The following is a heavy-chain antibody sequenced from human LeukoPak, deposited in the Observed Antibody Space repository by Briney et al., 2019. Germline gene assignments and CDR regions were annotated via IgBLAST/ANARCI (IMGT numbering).Heavy chain of an antibody. J-gene: IGHJ6*02. Sequence: TGGSLRLSCAASGFTFDDYAMYWVRQAPGKGLEWVSGISWNSGTKGYADSVKGRFTISRDNAKNSLYLQMNSLRGEDAALYYCAVLHYYAMDVWGQGTTVTVSS. CDR1: GFTFDDYA. CDR3: AVLHYYAMDV. V-gene: IGHV3-9*01. CDR2: ISWNSGTK. D-gene: IGHD2-8*01.